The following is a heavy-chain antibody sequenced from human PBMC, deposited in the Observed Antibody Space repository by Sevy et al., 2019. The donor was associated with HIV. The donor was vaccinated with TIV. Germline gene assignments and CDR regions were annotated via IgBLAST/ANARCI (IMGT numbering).Heavy chain of an antibody. V-gene: IGHV4-39*01. J-gene: IGHJ6*03. CDR2: IYYSGST. CDR1: GDSISSSSYY. D-gene: IGHD3-9*01. CDR3: ARHVVDILTGYRYYYYMDV. Sequence: SETLSLTCTVSGDSISSSSYYWGWIRQPPGKGLEWIGSIYYSGSTYYNPSLKSRVTISVDTSKNQFSLRLSSVTAADTAVYYCARHVVDILTGYRYYYYMDVWGKGTTVTVSS.